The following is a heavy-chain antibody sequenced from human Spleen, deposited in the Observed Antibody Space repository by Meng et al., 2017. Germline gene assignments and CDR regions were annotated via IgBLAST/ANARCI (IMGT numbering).Heavy chain of an antibody. J-gene: IGHJ4*02. CDR2: INHSGST. CDR1: GGSIHGYY. CDR3: ARGPTTMAHDFDY. D-gene: IGHD4-11*01. Sequence: VQLQESGPGLVKPSETLSLTCTVSGGSIHGYYWSWIRQPPGKGLEWIGEINHSGSTNYNPSLESRATISVDTSQNNLSLKLSSVTAADSAVYYCARGPTTMAHDFDYWGQGTLVTVSS. V-gene: IGHV4-59*12.